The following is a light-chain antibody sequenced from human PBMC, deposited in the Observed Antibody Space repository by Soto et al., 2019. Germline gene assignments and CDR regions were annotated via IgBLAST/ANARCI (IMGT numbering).Light chain of an antibody. CDR1: QGISSY. Sequence: AIRMTQSPSSLSASTGYRVTITCRASQGISSYLAWYQQKPGKAPKLLIYAASTLQSGVPSSFSGSGSGTDFNLTISCLQSEDFATYYCQQHYSYPGTFGPGSKGDIK. CDR2: AAS. J-gene: IGKJ3*01. CDR3: QQHYSYPGT. V-gene: IGKV1-8*01.